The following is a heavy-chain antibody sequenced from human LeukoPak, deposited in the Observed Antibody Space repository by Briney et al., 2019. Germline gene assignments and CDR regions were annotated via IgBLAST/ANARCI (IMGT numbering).Heavy chain of an antibody. Sequence: ASVKVSFKASGYSFTTYGISWLRQAPGQGLERMGWISGYNGDPNYAQKFQGRVTMTTDTSTNTAYMELRSLRSDDTAVYYCARYGSGWSKWFDPWGQGTLVTVSS. CDR2: ISGYNGDP. J-gene: IGHJ5*02. CDR3: ARYGSGWSKWFDP. D-gene: IGHD6-19*01. V-gene: IGHV1-18*01. CDR1: GYSFTTYG.